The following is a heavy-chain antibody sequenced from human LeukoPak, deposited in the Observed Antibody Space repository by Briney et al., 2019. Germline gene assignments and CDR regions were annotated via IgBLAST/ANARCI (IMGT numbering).Heavy chain of an antibody. Sequence: PGGSLRLSCGASGFTFDDFDMGWVRQVPGQVLKWVSGINWNGGRIIYADSVKGRFTISRDNAKNSLYLQMNSLRAEDTALYYCATYSFDRGYYFDYWGQGTLVTVSS. CDR3: ATYSFDRGYYFDY. D-gene: IGHD3-22*01. CDR1: GFTFDDFD. CDR2: INWNGGRI. V-gene: IGHV3-20*04. J-gene: IGHJ4*02.